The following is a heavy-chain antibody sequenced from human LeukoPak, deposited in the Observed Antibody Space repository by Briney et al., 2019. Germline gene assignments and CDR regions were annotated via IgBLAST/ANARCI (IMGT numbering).Heavy chain of an antibody. D-gene: IGHD6-13*01. CDR2: IYYTGNT. CDR1: GGSISSYY. Sequence: SETLSLTCTVSGGSISSYYWSWIRQPPGKGLEWIGYIYYTGNTHYNFSLKSRVTISVATSKNQFSLKLSSVTAADTAVYYCARAPWVSGMDVWGQGTTVTVSS. J-gene: IGHJ6*02. V-gene: IGHV4-59*12. CDR3: ARAPWVSGMDV.